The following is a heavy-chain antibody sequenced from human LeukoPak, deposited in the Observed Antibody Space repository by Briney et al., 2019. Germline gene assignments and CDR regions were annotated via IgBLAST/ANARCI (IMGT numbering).Heavy chain of an antibody. CDR2: IYYSGST. CDR1: GGSISSGGYY. Sequence: SETLSLTCTVSGGSISSGGYYWSWIRQHPGKGLEWIGYIYYSGSTYYNPSLKSRVTISVDTSKNQFSLKLSSVTAADTDVYYCASRSIAARKVDYWGQGTLVTVSS. CDR3: ASRSIAARKVDY. V-gene: IGHV4-31*03. D-gene: IGHD6-6*01. J-gene: IGHJ4*02.